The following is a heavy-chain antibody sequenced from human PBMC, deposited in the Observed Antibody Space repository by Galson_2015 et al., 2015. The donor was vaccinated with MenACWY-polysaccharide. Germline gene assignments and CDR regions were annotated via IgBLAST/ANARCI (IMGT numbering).Heavy chain of an antibody. V-gene: IGHV4-39*01. CDR1: GGSISRSSYY. D-gene: IGHD3-16*01. CDR3: ARGSDVNYYYGLDV. CDR2: IYYSGSS. Sequence: ETLSLTCTVSGGSISRSSYYWGWIRQPPGKGLEWIGSIYYSGSSYYNPSLKSRVTISVDTSKNQFSLKLSSVTAADTAVYYCARGSDVNYYYGLDVWGQGTTVTVSS. J-gene: IGHJ6*02.